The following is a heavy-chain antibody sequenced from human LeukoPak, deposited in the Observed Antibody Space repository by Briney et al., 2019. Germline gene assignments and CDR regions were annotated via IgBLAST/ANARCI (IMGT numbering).Heavy chain of an antibody. CDR2: IYHSGTT. CDR3: ARVREAETNPCPES. J-gene: IGHJ5*02. V-gene: IGHV4-30-2*01. Sequence: PSETLSLTCTVSSGSISSGDYYWSWIRQPPGKGLEWIGYIYHSGTTYYNPSLKSRVTISVDRSKNQFSLKVSSVTAADTAVYFCARVREAETNPCPESWGQGTLVTVSS. CDR1: SGSISSGDYY. D-gene: IGHD2-8*01.